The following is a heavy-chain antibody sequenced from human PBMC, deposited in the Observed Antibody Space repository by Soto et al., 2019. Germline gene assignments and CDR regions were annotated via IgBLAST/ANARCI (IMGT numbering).Heavy chain of an antibody. Sequence: EVQLLESGGGLVQPGGSLRLSCAASGFTFSTYAMTWVRQAPGKGLEWVSTLTGSGYTTYYADSVKGRFTISRDNSKNTLYLQMNSLRVEDTAVYYCAKESRYYYVSWSYLSLDYWGQGTLVTVSS. CDR2: LTGSGYTT. J-gene: IGHJ4*02. CDR1: GFTFSTYA. CDR3: AKESRYYYVSWSYLSLDY. V-gene: IGHV3-23*01. D-gene: IGHD3-10*01.